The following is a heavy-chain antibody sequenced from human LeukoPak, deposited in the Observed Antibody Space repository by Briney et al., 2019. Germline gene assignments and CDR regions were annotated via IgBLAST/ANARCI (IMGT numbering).Heavy chain of an antibody. CDR3: ARVQTIAAAGTVGANWFDP. V-gene: IGHV4-59*01. J-gene: IGHJ5*02. CDR1: GGSISSYY. CDR2: IYYSGST. D-gene: IGHD6-13*01. Sequence: PSETLSLTCTVSGGSISSYYWSWIRQPPGKGLEWIGYIYYSGSTNYNPSLKSRVTISVDTSKNQFSLKLSSVTAADTAVYYCARVQTIAAAGTVGANWFDPWGQGTLVTVSS.